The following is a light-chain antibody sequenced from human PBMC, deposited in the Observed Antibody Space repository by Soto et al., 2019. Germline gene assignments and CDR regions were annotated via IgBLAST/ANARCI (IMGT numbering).Light chain of an antibody. V-gene: IGKV3-11*01. CDR1: RSVRND. CDR3: QLRSSWLPLT. Sequence: EIVLTKAPWALSLSPGGRASLSCKASRSVRNDLAWYQQKPGQAPRLLIYDASKRATGIPARFSGTGSGTDFALTISSLEPEDFAAYYCQLRSSWLPLTFGGGTKVDIK. J-gene: IGKJ4*01. CDR2: DAS.